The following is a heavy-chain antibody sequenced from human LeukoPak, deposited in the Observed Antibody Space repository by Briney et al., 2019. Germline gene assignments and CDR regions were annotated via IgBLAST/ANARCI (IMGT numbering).Heavy chain of an antibody. Sequence: SETLSLTCTVSGGSISSYYWSWIRQPPGKGLEWIGYIYYSGSTNYNPSLKSRVTISVDTSKNQFSLKLSSVTAADTAVYYCAGIHSSSSGYYFDYWGQGTLVTVSS. CDR1: GGSISSYY. CDR3: AGIHSSSSGYYFDY. J-gene: IGHJ4*02. D-gene: IGHD6-6*01. V-gene: IGHV4-59*01. CDR2: IYYSGST.